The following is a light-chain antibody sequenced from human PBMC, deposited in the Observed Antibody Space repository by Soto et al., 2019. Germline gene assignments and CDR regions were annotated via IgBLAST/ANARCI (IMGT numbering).Light chain of an antibody. CDR2: GAS. V-gene: IGKV1D-16*01. CDR1: QDINSY. CDR3: QRSSIDPLT. Sequence: DVQMTQSPSSLSASVGDRVTITCRASQDINSYLAWYQQKPGNAPKSLIYGASSLQTGVPSRFSGSESGTDLTLSISNLQPEDSATYYCQRSSIDPLTCGGGTKVEIK. J-gene: IGKJ4*01.